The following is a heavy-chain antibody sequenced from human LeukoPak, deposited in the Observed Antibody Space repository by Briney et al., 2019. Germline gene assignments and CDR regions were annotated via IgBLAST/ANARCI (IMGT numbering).Heavy chain of an antibody. D-gene: IGHD1-26*01. J-gene: IGHJ4*02. CDR2: ISSSSSTI. CDR1: GFTFSSYS. Sequence: PGGSLRLSCAASGFTFSSYSMNWVRQAPGKGLEWVSYISSSSSTIYYADSVKGRFTISRDNAKNSLYLQMNSLRAEDTAVYYCAKDGGSLTYYFDYWGQGTLVTVSS. V-gene: IGHV3-48*01. CDR3: AKDGGSLTYYFDY.